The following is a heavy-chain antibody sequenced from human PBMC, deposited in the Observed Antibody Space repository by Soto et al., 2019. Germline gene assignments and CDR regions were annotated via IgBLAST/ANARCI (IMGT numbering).Heavy chain of an antibody. CDR2: IYYTGGT. Sequence: SETLSLTCTVSGGSVNSGSYYWSWIRQPPGRGLEWIGYIYYTGGTNYNPSLKSRVTISVDTSKNQLSLKLNSVTAADTAVFYCASGGNGSYYEFDFWGPGTLVTVSS. CDR1: GGSVNSGSYY. J-gene: IGHJ4*02. V-gene: IGHV4-61*01. CDR3: ASGGNGSYYEFDF. D-gene: IGHD1-26*01.